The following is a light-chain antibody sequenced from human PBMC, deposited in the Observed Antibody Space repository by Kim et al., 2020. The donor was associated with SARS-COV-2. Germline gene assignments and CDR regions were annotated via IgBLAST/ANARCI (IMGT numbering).Light chain of an antibody. J-gene: IGKJ2*01. CDR3: QQYNSFT. V-gene: IGKV1-5*03. CDR2: KAS. Sequence: TLSASVGDRVTITCRASQSTSTRLAWYQQKPGKAPKLLIYKASTLESGVPSRFSGSGSGTEFTLTISSLQPDDFATYYCQQYNSFTFGQGTKLEI. CDR1: QSTSTR.